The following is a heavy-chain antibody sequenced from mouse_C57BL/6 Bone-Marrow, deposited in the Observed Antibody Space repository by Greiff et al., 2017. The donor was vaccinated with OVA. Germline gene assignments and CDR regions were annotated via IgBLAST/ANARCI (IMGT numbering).Heavy chain of an antibody. CDR1: GYTFTSYW. Sequence: QVQLQQPGAELVMPGASVKLSCKASGYTFTSYWMHWVKQRPGQGLEWIGEIDPSASYTNYNQKFKGKSTLTVDKSSSTAYMQLSSLTSEDSAVYYCARSCYGSSYVYFDVWGTGTTVTVSS. CDR2: IDPSASYT. J-gene: IGHJ1*03. V-gene: IGHV1-69*01. D-gene: IGHD1-1*01. CDR3: ARSCYGSSYVYFDV.